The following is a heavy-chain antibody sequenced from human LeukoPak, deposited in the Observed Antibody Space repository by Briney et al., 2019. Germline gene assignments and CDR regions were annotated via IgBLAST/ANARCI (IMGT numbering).Heavy chain of an antibody. CDR3: ARRPVDWLLNWFDP. CDR2: ISAYNGNT. J-gene: IGHJ5*02. D-gene: IGHD3-9*01. CDR1: GYTFTSYG. V-gene: IGHV1-18*01. Sequence: RASVKVSCKASGYTFTSYGISWVRQAPGQGLEWMGWISAYNGNTNYAQKLQGRVTMTTDTSTSTAYMELRSLRSDDTAVYYCARRPVDWLLNWFDPWGQGTLVTVSS.